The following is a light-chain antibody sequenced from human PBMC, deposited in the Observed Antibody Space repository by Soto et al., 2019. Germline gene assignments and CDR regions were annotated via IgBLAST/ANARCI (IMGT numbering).Light chain of an antibody. CDR2: WAS. CDR3: LQYSGTLAHS. Sequence: DIVRTQSPGSLPVSLGDRATINCRSSQSVLSRTNNQNYLAWYQQKPGHPPKLLIYWASTRESGVPDRFRGSGSGTDFTLTITNVQPEDVAIYYCLQYSGTLAHSFGGGTRVELK. J-gene: IGKJ4*01. CDR1: QSVLSRTNNQNY. V-gene: IGKV4-1*01.